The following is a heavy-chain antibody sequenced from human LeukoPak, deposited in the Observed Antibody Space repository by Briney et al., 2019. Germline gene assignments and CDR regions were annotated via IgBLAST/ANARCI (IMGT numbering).Heavy chain of an antibody. V-gene: IGHV3-48*03. J-gene: IGHJ4*02. CDR1: GFTFSSCE. Sequence: GGSLRLSCAASGFTFSSCEMNWVRQAPGKGLEWVSYISSSGSTIYYADSVKGRFTISRDNAKNSLYLQMNSLRAEDTAVYYCARARLIGYFDYWGQGTLVTVSS. CDR3: ARARLIGYFDY. CDR2: ISSSGSTI. D-gene: IGHD2-15*01.